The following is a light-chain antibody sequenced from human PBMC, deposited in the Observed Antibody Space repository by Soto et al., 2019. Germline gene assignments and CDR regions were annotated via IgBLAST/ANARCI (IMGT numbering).Light chain of an antibody. J-gene: IGKJ4*01. Sequence: EIVLTQSPVTLSLSPGERATLSCRASQSINNYLAWYQQKPGQPPRLLIYDASNRATAIPVRFSGSGSGTDFTLTISSLEPEDSAVYYCQYRGIWPPGATFGGETKVEIK. V-gene: IGKV3-11*01. CDR2: DAS. CDR3: QYRGIWPPGAT. CDR1: QSINNY.